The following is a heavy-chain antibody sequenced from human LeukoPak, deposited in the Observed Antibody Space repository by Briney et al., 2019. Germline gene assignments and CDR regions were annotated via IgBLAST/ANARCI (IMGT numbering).Heavy chain of an antibody. CDR2: IYYSGST. CDR1: GGSISTYY. CDR3: ARTTEGGYTYNYFYYYYMDV. Sequence: SETLSLTCTVSGGSISTYYWSWIRQPPGKGLEWIGYIYYSGSTNYNPSLKSRVTISVDTSKNQFSLKLSSVTAADTAVYYCARTTEGGYTYNYFYYYYMDVWGKGTTVTISS. J-gene: IGHJ6*03. V-gene: IGHV4-59*01. D-gene: IGHD5-18*01.